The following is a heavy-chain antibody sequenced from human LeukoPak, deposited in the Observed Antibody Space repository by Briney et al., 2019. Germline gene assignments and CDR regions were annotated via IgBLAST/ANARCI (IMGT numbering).Heavy chain of an antibody. CDR3: ARATGFYYFDY. J-gene: IGHJ4*02. D-gene: IGHD1-1*01. V-gene: IGHV4-59*01. CDR2: IYYSGST. Sequence: SETLSLTCTVSGASNSSYYWSWTRQPPGKGLEWIGYIYYSGSTNYNPSLKSRVTISVDTSKNQFSLKLSSVTAADTAVYYCARATGFYYFDYWGQGTLVTVSS. CDR1: GASNSSYY.